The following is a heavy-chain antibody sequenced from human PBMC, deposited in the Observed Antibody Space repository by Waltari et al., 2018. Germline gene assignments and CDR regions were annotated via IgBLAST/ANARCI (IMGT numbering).Heavy chain of an antibody. V-gene: IGHV3-53*02. CDR3: ARVIYSSSWYLPGWFDP. J-gene: IGHJ5*02. CDR2: IYSGGST. CDR1: GFTVRSHY. D-gene: IGHD6-13*01. Sequence: EVQLLETGGGLIQPGGSLRLSCAASGFTVRSHYMSWVRPAPGKGLEWVSVIYSGGSTYYADAVKGRFTISRDNSKNTLYLQMNSQRAEDTAVYYCARVIYSSSWYLPGWFDPWGQGTLVTVSS.